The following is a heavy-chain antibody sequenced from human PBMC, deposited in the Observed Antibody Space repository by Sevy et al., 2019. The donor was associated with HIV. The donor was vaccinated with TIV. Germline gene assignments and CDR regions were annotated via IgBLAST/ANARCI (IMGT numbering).Heavy chain of an antibody. Sequence: GESLKISCKGSGYSFITYWIGWVRQMPGKGLEWMGLIFPADSNTRYSPSFQGQVTISADKSISTAYLQWSSLKALDTAMYYCARLDYGDSDAFDIWGQGTMVTVSS. D-gene: IGHD4-17*01. V-gene: IGHV5-51*01. CDR3: ARLDYGDSDAFDI. CDR1: GYSFITYW. J-gene: IGHJ3*02. CDR2: IFPADSNT.